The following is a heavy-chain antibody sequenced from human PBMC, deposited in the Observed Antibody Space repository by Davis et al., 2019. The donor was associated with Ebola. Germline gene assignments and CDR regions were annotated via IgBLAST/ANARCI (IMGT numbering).Heavy chain of an antibody. D-gene: IGHD3-3*01. CDR1: GYTFTSYY. V-gene: IGHV1-46*01. CDR3: ARVRTDRVLRFLEWSLNYGMDV. CDR2: INPSGGST. J-gene: IGHJ6*02. Sequence: ASVKVSCKASGYTFTSYYMHWVRQAPGQGLEWMGIINPSGGSTSYAQKFQGRVTMTRDTSTSTVYMELSSLRSEDTAVYYCARVRTDRVLRFLEWSLNYGMDVWGQGTTVTVSS.